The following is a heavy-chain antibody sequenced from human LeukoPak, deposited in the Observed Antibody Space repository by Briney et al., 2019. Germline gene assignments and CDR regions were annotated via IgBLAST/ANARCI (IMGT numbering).Heavy chain of an antibody. CDR2: IYQSGST. J-gene: IGHJ4*02. Sequence: SETLSLTCTVSGYSISSGYYWGWIRQPPGKGLEWIGSIYQSGSTFYNPSLESRVTISVDTSRNQFSLRLSSVTAADTAIYYCATQYTLWSHISYWGQGTLVTVSS. V-gene: IGHV4-38-2*02. CDR3: ATQYTLWSHISY. D-gene: IGHD3-3*01. CDR1: GYSISSGYY.